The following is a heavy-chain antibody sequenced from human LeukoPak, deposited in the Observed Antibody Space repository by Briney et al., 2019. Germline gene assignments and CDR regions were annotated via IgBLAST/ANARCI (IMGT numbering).Heavy chain of an antibody. CDR1: GGSISSGSYY. Sequence: SQTLSLTCTVSGGSISSGSYYWSWIRQPAGKGLEWIGRIYTSGSTNYNPSLKSRVTISVDTSKSQFSLKLSSVTAADTAVYYCAITYYDYVWGSYRYVDYWGQGTLVTVSS. J-gene: IGHJ4*02. CDR2: IYTSGST. V-gene: IGHV4-61*02. D-gene: IGHD3-16*02. CDR3: AITYYDYVWGSYRYVDY.